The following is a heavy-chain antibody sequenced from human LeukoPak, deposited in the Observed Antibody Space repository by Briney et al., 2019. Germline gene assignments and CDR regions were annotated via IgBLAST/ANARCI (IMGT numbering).Heavy chain of an antibody. CDR3: ARRHKVGAGDALDI. V-gene: IGHV4-59*08. CDR2: VYYSEST. Sequence: PSETLSLTCTVSGGSINNYYWTWIRQPPGKGLEWIGYVYYSESTNYNPSLKSRVTISVDTSKNQFSLKLNSVTAADTAMYYCARRHKVGAGDALDIWGQGTMVTVSS. D-gene: IGHD3-10*01. CDR1: GGSINNYY. J-gene: IGHJ3*02.